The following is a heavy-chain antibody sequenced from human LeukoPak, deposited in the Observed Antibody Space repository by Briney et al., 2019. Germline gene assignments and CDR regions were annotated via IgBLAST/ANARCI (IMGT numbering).Heavy chain of an antibody. Sequence: AGGSLRLSCAASGFTFSSYAMHWVRQAPGKGLEWVAVISYDGSNKYYADSVKGRFTISRDNSKNTLYLQMNSLRAEDTAVYYCARDSTHDYDILTGPLDYWGQGTLVTVSS. V-gene: IGHV3-30-3*01. CDR3: ARDSTHDYDILTGPLDY. CDR2: ISYDGSNK. J-gene: IGHJ4*02. D-gene: IGHD3-9*01. CDR1: GFTFSSYA.